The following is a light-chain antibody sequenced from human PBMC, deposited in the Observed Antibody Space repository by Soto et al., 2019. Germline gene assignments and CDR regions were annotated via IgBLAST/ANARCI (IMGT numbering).Light chain of an antibody. Sequence: DIQMTQSPSSLSVSVGDRFTITCRASQSINNYLNWYLQRPGQAPKLLIRSASTLQCGVPSRFSGSGSRTEFTLTIADLQPDDFGTYYCQQSLTMPITFGHGTKVDNK. J-gene: IGKJ1*01. CDR1: QSINNY. CDR3: QQSLTMPIT. V-gene: IGKV1-39*01. CDR2: SAS.